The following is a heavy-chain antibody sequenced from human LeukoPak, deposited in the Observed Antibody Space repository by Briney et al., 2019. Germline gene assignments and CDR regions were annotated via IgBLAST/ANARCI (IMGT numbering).Heavy chain of an antibody. Sequence: SVKVSCKASGGTFSSYAISWVRQAPGQGLEWMGRIIPILGIANYAQKFQGRVTITADKSTSTAYMELSSLRSEDTAVYYCAREAYDFPYYFDYWGQGTLVTVSS. CDR3: AREAYDFPYYFDY. V-gene: IGHV1-69*04. CDR2: IIPILGIA. D-gene: IGHD3-3*01. CDR1: GGTFSSYA. J-gene: IGHJ4*02.